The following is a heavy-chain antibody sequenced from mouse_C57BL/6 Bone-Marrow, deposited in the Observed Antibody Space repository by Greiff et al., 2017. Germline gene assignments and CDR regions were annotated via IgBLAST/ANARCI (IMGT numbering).Heavy chain of an antibody. V-gene: IGHV1-4*01. J-gene: IGHJ2*01. D-gene: IGHD2-1*01. CDR2: INPSSGYT. CDR1: GYTFTSYT. Sequence: VQLQQSGAELARPGASVKMSCKASGYTFTSYTMHWVKQRPGQGLEWIGYINPSSGYTKYNQKFKDKATLTADTSSSTAYMQLGRLTSEDSAVYYCASDGKSYYFAYWGQGTTLTVSA. CDR3: ASDGKSYYFAY.